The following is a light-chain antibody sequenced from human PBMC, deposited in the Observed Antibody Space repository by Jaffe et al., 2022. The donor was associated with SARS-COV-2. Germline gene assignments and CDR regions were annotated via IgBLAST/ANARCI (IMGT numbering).Light chain of an antibody. V-gene: IGLV3-25*03. CDR1: ALPKQY. J-gene: IGLJ2*01. CDR2: KDS. CDR3: QSADSSAHQVV. Sequence: SYELTQPPSVSVSPGQTARITCSGDALPKQYAYWYQQKPGQAPVLVIYKDSERPSGIPERFSGSSSGTTVTLTISGVQAEDEADYYCQSADSSAHQVVFGGGTKLTVL.